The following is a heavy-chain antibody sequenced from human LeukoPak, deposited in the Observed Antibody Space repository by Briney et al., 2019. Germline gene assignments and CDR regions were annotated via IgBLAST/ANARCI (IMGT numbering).Heavy chain of an antibody. CDR2: INHSGST. V-gene: IGHV4-34*01. D-gene: IGHD6-19*01. J-gene: IGHJ4*02. CDR3: ARDTHGDSSGEAHLDY. CDR1: GGSFSGYY. Sequence: SETLSLTCAVYGGSFSGYYWSWIRQPPGKGLEWIGEINHSGSTNYNPSLKSRVTISVDTSKNQFSLKLSSVTAADTAVYYCARDTHGDSSGEAHLDYWGQGTLVTVSS.